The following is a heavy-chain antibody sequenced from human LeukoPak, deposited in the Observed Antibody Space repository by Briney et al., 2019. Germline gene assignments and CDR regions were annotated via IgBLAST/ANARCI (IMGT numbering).Heavy chain of an antibody. V-gene: IGHV4-59*12. CDR1: GVSISSYY. CDR2: VYYSGST. CDR3: AIYSSSWMYYFDY. D-gene: IGHD6-13*01. J-gene: IGHJ4*02. Sequence: PSETLSLTCTVSGVSISSYYWSWIRQPPGKGLEWIGYVYYSGSTNYNPSLKSRVTISVDTSKNQFSLKLSSVTAADTAVYYCAIYSSSWMYYFDYWGQGTLVTVSS.